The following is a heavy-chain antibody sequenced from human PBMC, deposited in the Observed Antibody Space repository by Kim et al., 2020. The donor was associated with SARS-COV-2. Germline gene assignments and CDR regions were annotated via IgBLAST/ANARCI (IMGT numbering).Heavy chain of an antibody. CDR2: INHSGST. V-gene: IGHV4-34*01. J-gene: IGHJ3*02. CDR1: GGSFSGYY. D-gene: IGHD3-16*02. Sequence: SETLSLTCAVYGGSFSGYYWSWIRQPPGKGLEWIGEINHSGSTNYNPSLKSRVTISVDTSKNQFSLKLSSVTAADTAVYYCARGDYDYVWGSYLKPDAFDIWGQGTMVTVSS. CDR3: ARGDYDYVWGSYLKPDAFDI.